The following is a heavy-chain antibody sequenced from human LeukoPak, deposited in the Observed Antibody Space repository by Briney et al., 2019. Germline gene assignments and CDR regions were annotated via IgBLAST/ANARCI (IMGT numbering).Heavy chain of an antibody. D-gene: IGHD6-19*01. CDR3: AKDRYSSGRFDY. CDR1: GFTFSSYG. J-gene: IGHJ4*02. V-gene: IGHV3-30*02. CDR2: IRYDGSNK. Sequence: GGSLRLSCAASGFTFSSYGMHWVRQAPGKGLEWVAFIRYDGSNKYYADSVKGRFTISRDNSKNTLYLQMNSLGAEDTAVYYCAKDRYSSGRFDYWGQGTLVTVSS.